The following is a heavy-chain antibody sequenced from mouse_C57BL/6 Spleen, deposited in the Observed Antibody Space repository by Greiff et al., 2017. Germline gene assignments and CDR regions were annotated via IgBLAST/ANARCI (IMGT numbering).Heavy chain of an antibody. CDR2: FHPYNDDT. CDR3: ARGEDYDEGFDY. CDR1: GYTFTTYP. Sequence: VKVVESGAELVKPGASVKMSCKASGYTFTTYPIEWMKQNHGKSLEWIGNFHPYNDDTKYNEKFKGKATLTVEKSSSTVYLELSRLTSDDSAVYYCARGEDYDEGFDYWGQGTTLTVSS. J-gene: IGHJ2*01. D-gene: IGHD2-4*01. V-gene: IGHV1-47*01.